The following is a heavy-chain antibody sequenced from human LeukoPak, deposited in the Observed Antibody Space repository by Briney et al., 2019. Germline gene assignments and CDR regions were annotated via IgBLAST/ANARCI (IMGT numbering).Heavy chain of an antibody. D-gene: IGHD1-26*01. CDR3: AREIGAPGKDAFDI. J-gene: IGHJ3*02. CDR2: ISSSGNTI. V-gene: IGHV3-11*01. CDR1: GFTFNDYY. Sequence: GGSLRLSCAASGFTFNDYYISWIRQAPGKGLEWVSCISSSGNTIYYADSVKGRFTISRDSAKNSLYLQMNSLRAEDTAVYYCAREIGAPGKDAFDIWGQGTMVTVSS.